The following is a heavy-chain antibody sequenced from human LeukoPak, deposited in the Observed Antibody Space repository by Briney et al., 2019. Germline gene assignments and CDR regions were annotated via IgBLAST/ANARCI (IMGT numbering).Heavy chain of an antibody. CDR1: GGSFSGYY. V-gene: IGHV4-34*01. CDR3: ARDEATARPFDY. Sequence: SETLSLTCAVYGGSFSGYYWSRIRQPPGKGLEWIGEINHSGSTNYNPSLKSRVTISVDTSKNQFSLKLSSVTAADTAVYYCARDEATARPFDYWGQGTLVTVSS. CDR2: INHSGST. J-gene: IGHJ4*02. D-gene: IGHD5-12*01.